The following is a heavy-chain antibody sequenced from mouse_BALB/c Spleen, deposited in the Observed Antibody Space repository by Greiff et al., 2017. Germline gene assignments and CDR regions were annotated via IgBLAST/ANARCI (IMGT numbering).Heavy chain of an antibody. D-gene: IGHD2-10*01. J-gene: IGHJ4*01. Sequence: QVQLKESGAELVKPGASVKLSCKTSGYTFTSYWIQWVKQRPGQGLGWIGEIFPGTGTTYYNEKFKGKATLTIDTSSSTAYMQLSSLTSEDSAVYFCARGGKTYYGNYEAMDYWGQGTSVTVSS. CDR2: IFPGTGTT. CDR3: ARGGKTYYGNYEAMDY. V-gene: IGHV1S132*01. CDR1: GYTFTSYW.